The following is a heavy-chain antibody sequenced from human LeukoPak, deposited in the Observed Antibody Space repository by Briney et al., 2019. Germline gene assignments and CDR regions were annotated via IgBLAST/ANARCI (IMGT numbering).Heavy chain of an antibody. Sequence: GASVKVSCKASGGTFSSYAISWVRQAPGQGLEWIGRIIPIFGTANYAQKFQGRVTITTDESTSTAYMELSSLRSEDTAVYYCARDGIAARLGYWGQGTLVTVSS. CDR1: GGTFSSYA. V-gene: IGHV1-69*05. J-gene: IGHJ4*02. CDR2: IIPIFGTA. CDR3: ARDGIAARLGY. D-gene: IGHD6-6*01.